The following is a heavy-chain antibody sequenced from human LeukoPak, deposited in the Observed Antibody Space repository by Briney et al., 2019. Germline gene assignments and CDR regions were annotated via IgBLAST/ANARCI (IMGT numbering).Heavy chain of an antibody. D-gene: IGHD6-19*01. CDR1: GFTFSSYA. CDR2: ISGSGGST. V-gene: IGHV3-23*01. Sequence: GGSLRLSCAASGFTFSSYAMSWVRQAPGKGLEWVSAISGSGGSTSYADSVKGRFTISRDNDKNSLYLQMDSLRAEDTAVYYCARLEQWLTPYWGQGPLVTVSS. CDR3: ARLEQWLTPY. J-gene: IGHJ4*02.